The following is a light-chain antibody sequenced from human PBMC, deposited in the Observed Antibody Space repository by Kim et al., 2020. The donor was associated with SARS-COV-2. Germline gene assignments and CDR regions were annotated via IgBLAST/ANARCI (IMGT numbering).Light chain of an antibody. J-gene: IGLJ1*01. CDR2: GKN. CDR3: NSRDSSGNHYV. Sequence: ALGQPVRITCQGDSLRSYYASWYQQKPGQAPVLVIYGKNNRPPGIPDRFSGSSSGNTASLTITGAQAEDEADYYCNSRDSSGNHYVFGTGTKVTVL. CDR1: SLRSYY. V-gene: IGLV3-19*01.